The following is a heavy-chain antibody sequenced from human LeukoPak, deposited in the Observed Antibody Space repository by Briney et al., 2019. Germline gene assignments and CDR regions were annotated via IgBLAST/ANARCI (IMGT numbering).Heavy chain of an antibody. Sequence: PSETLSLTCTVSGGSISSYYWSWIRQPPGAGLEWIGNIYYSGSTNYNPSLKSRVTISVDTSKNQFSLKLSSVTAADTAVYYCARGIVVVPAAIRGLRFDPWGQGTLVTVSS. CDR2: IYYSGST. CDR3: ARGIVVVPAAIRGLRFDP. J-gene: IGHJ5*02. CDR1: GGSISSYY. V-gene: IGHV4-59*01. D-gene: IGHD2-2*01.